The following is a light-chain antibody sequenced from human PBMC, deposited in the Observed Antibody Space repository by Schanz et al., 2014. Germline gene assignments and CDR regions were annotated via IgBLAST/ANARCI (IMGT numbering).Light chain of an antibody. CDR2: DVS. Sequence: QSALTQPASVSGSPGQSITISCTGTSSDVGGYNYVSWYQQHPGKAPKLMIHDVSNRPSGVPDRFSGSKSGNTASLTISGLQAEDEAAYYCSSYGGNLGVFGTGTKVTVL. V-gene: IGLV2-14*03. CDR3: SSYGGNLGV. J-gene: IGLJ1*01. CDR1: SSDVGGYNY.